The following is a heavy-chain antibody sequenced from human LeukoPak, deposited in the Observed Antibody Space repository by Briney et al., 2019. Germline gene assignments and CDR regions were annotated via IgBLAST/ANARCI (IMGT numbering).Heavy chain of an antibody. CDR2: INTNTGTP. Sequence: ASVKVSCKVSGYTFTTYAMNWVRQAPGQGLEWMGWINTNTGTPTYAQGFTGRFVFSLDTSVSTAYLQISSLKAEDTAMYYCAREVGSSSRYYFDYWGQGTLVTVSS. CDR1: GYTFTTYA. V-gene: IGHV7-4-1*02. CDR3: AREVGSSSRYYFDY. D-gene: IGHD6-13*01. J-gene: IGHJ4*02.